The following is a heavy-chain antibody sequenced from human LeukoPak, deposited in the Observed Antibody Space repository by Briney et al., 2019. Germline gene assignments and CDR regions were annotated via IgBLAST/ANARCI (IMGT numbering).Heavy chain of an antibody. CDR1: GFTFSSYA. J-gene: IGHJ4*02. Sequence: PGGSLRLSCAASGFTFSSYAMSWVRQAPGKGLEWVSAISGSGGSTYYADSVKGRFTISRDNSKNTLYLQMNSLRAEDTAVYYCAKGSMYYYGSGSYTNDYWGQGTLVTVSS. V-gene: IGHV3-23*01. CDR3: AKGSMYYYGSGSYTNDY. D-gene: IGHD3-10*01. CDR2: ISGSGGST.